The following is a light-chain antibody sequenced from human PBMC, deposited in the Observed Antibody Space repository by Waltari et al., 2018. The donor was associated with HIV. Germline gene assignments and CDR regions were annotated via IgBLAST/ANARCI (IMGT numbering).Light chain of an antibody. CDR3: AAWDDRLNLV. Sequence: QSVLTQPPSASGTPGQRAAISCFGSNSNIGSNYVYWYQQRPGMAPKLLIYKNNQRPSGGPDRFSGSKSGTSASLAISGLRSEDEADYYCAAWDDRLNLVFGGGTKLTVL. J-gene: IGLJ2*01. CDR2: KNN. V-gene: IGLV1-47*01. CDR1: NSNIGSNY.